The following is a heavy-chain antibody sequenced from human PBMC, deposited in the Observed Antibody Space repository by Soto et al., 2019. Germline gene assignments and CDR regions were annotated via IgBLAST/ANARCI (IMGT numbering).Heavy chain of an antibody. Sequence: ASVKVSCKASGGTFSSYAISWVRQSPGQGLERMGGIIPIFGTANYEQKFQGRVTITADESTRTAYMELSSLRSEDTAVYYCARDLGGSSGPFDYWGQGTRVTVSS. V-gene: IGHV1-69*13. CDR2: IIPIFGTA. CDR1: GGTFSSYA. D-gene: IGHD3-22*01. CDR3: ARDLGGSSGPFDY. J-gene: IGHJ4*02.